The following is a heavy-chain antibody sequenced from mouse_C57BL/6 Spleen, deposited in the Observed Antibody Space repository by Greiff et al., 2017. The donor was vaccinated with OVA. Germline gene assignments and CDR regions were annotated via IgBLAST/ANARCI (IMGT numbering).Heavy chain of an antibody. CDR3: ARITGTDY. D-gene: IGHD4-1*01. Sequence: QVHVKQPGAELVRPGTSVKLSCKASGYTFTSHWMHWVKQRPGQGLEWIGVIDPSVSYTNYNQKFKGKATLTVDTSSSTAYMQLSSLTSEDSAVYYCARITGTDYWGQGTTLTVSS. CDR2: IDPSVSYT. CDR1: GYTFTSHW. J-gene: IGHJ2*01. V-gene: IGHV1-59*01.